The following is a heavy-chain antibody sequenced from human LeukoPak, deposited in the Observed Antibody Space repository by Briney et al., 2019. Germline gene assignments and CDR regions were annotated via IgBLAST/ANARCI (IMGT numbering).Heavy chain of an antibody. D-gene: IGHD2-15*01. CDR2: TYYSGST. V-gene: IGHV4-31*03. Sequence: SSETLSLTCTVSGGSISSGGYYWSWIRQHPGKGLEWIGYTYYSGSTYYNPSLKSRVTISVDTSKNQFSLKLNSVTAADTAVYYCARDQGLGYSDYWGQGTLVTVSS. J-gene: IGHJ4*02. CDR1: GGSISSGGYY. CDR3: ARDQGLGYSDY.